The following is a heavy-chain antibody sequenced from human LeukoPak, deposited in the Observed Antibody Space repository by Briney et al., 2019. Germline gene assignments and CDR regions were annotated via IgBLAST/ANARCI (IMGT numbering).Heavy chain of an antibody. V-gene: IGHV1-2*02. D-gene: IGHD1-26*01. CDR1: GYTFTGYY. CDR3: ARPRNSGSYSDAFDI. J-gene: IGHJ3*02. CDR2: INPNSGGT. Sequence: ASVKVSCKASGYTFTGYYMHWVRQAPGQGLEWMGWINPNSGGTNYAQKFQGRVTMTRDMSTSTVYMELSSLRSEDTAVYYCARPRNSGSYSDAFDIWGQGTMVTVSS.